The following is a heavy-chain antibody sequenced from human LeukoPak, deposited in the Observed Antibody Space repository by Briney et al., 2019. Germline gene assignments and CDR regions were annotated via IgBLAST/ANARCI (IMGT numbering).Heavy chain of an antibody. CDR2: IYSGASGT. CDR3: TRAPPECRSDNCPYGADY. D-gene: IGHD1-1*01. V-gene: IGHV3-66*01. Sequence: GGSMRLSCAASGVTVSSNYMSWVRQAPGKRLECISVIYSGASGTYYADSVKGRFTISRDSSKDTLYLQMNSLRADDTAVYYCTRAPPECRSDNCPYGADYWGQGTLVTVSS. CDR1: GVTVSSNY. J-gene: IGHJ4*02.